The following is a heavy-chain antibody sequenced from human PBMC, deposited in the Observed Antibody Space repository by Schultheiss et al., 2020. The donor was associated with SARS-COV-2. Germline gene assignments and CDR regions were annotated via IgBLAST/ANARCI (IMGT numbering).Heavy chain of an antibody. CDR1: GGSISSGGYY. J-gene: IGHJ2*01. Sequence: SETLSLTCTVSGGSISSGGYYWSWIRQHPGKGLEWIGYIYHSGSTYYNPSLKSRVTISVDRSKNQFSLKLSSVTAADTAVYYCARRDCGGDCYPWAWYFDLWGRGTLVTVSS. CDR2: IYHSGST. V-gene: IGHV4-30-2*01. CDR3: ARRDCGGDCYPWAWYFDL. D-gene: IGHD2-21*02.